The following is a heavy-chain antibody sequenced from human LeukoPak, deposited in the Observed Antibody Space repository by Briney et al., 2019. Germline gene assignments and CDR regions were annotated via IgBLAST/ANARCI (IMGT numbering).Heavy chain of an antibody. D-gene: IGHD3-10*01. CDR3: ATANPTPRGINFDS. J-gene: IGHJ4*02. Sequence: GGSLRLSCAASGFTFRTSAMSWVRQAPAKGVQWVSSINGGDYSTYYADSVKGRFTISRDSSKNILYLQMNSLRTDDTAMYYCATANPTPRGINFDSWGQGTLVTVSS. CDR1: GFTFRTSA. V-gene: IGHV3-23*01. CDR2: INGGDYST.